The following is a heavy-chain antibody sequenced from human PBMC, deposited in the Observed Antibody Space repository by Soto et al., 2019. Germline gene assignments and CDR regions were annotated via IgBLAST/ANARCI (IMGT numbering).Heavy chain of an antibody. CDR3: ASLVRQHLPPLGP. Sequence: QVHLVESEGGLVKPGGSLRLSCAASGFDFSDAYMSWIRQAPGKGLEWVAWITSSSVQTRYADSVKGRFTISRDNAKNSLYLQMNSLRPEDTAVYYCASLVRQHLPPLGPWGQGTLVIVSS. J-gene: IGHJ5*02. CDR2: ITSSSVQT. D-gene: IGHD6-13*01. V-gene: IGHV3-11*06. CDR1: GFDFSDAY.